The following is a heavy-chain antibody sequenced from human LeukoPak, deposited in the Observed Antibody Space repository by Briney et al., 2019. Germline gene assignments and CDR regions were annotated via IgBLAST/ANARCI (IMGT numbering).Heavy chain of an antibody. CDR3: ARITTNGYFEY. J-gene: IGHJ4*02. V-gene: IGHV3-7*01. CDR2: IKYDESEK. CDR1: GFTFSSFW. D-gene: IGHD1-1*01. Sequence: GGSLRLSCAASGFTFSSFWMGWVRQAPGKGREWVASIKYDESEKHHVDSVKGRFTISRDNAKNSLYLQMNSLRAEDTAVYFCARITTNGYFEYWGQGTLVTVSS.